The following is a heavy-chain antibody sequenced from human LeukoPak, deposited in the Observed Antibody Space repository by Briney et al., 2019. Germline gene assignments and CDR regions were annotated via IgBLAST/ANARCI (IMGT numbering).Heavy chain of an antibody. CDR2: ISAYNGNT. CDR1: GYTFTSYG. V-gene: IGHV1-18*01. CDR3: ARRSYDSSGYYYSFDP. J-gene: IGHJ5*02. D-gene: IGHD3-22*01. Sequence: ASVKVSCKASGYTFTSYGISWVRQALGQGLECMGWISAYNGNTNYAQKLQGRVTMTTDTSTSTAYMELRSLRSDDTAVYYCARRSYDSSGYYYSFDPWGQGTLVTVSS.